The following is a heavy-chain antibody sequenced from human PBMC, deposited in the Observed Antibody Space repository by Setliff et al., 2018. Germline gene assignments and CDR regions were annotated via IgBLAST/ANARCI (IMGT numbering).Heavy chain of an antibody. CDR3: ARAHDSYYYYYMDV. CDR1: GGSITSGSYA. V-gene: IGHV4-61*09. CDR2: FYTGGST. J-gene: IGHJ6*03. Sequence: SETLSLTCTVSGGSITSGSYAWSWIRQPAGQGLEWIGHFYTGGSTNYNPSLKSRVTISVDTSKNQFSLKLSSVTAADTAVYYCARAHDSYYYYYMDVWGKGTTVTVSS.